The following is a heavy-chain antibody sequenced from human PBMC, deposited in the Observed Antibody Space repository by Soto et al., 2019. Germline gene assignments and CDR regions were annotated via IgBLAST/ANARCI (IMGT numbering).Heavy chain of an antibody. V-gene: IGHV3-30*04. J-gene: IGHJ4*02. CDR3: VRARVYSYSKGADY. D-gene: IGHD5-18*01. CDR2: TSNDGKNK. CDR1: GFTFSGHA. Sequence: QVQLVESGGGVVQPGKSLRLSCAASGFTFSGHAMHWVRQAPGKGLEWVALTSNDGKNKYYADSLKGRFTISRDNCNNALHLETNSLRHEDAAVYYCVRARVYSYSKGADYRGQGALVTVSS.